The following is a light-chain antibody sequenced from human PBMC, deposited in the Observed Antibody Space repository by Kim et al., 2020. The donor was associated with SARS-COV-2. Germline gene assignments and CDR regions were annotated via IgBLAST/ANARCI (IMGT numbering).Light chain of an antibody. Sequence: GDGVTITCRASQSITRWLAWYQQKPGKAPNLLIYDASNLVSGVPSRFSGSGSGTEFTLTISSLQPDDSATYYCQQYKSYSYTFALGTTL. CDR2: DAS. CDR1: QSITRW. V-gene: IGKV1-5*01. CDR3: QQYKSYSYT. J-gene: IGKJ2*01.